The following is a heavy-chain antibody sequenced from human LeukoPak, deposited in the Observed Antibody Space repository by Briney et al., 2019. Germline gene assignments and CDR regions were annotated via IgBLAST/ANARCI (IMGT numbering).Heavy chain of an antibody. CDR3: ARAGITIFGVVIIGNWFDP. CDR2: IYYSGST. J-gene: IGHJ5*02. V-gene: IGHV4-59*12. CDR1: GGSISSYY. D-gene: IGHD3-3*01. Sequence: SETLSLTCTVSGGSISSYYWSWIRQPPGKGLEWIGYIYYSGSTNYNPSLKSRVTISVDTSKNQFSLKLSSVTAADTAVYYCARAGITIFGVVIIGNWFDPWGQGTLVTVSS.